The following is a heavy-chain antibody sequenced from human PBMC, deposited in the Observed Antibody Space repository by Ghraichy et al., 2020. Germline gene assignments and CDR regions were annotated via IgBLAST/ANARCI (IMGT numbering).Heavy chain of an antibody. CDR1: GASISSSDW. J-gene: IGHJ5*02. D-gene: IGHD3-22*01. CDR3: ARVPCCPSGFSDGSGYYWEMRWFDP. CDR2: MHHGGNT. V-gene: IGHV4-4*01. Sequence: ESLNISCAVSGASISSSDWWTWVRQPPGKGLEWLAEMHHGGNTNYNPSIRSRVTISLDKSRNLLSLNVKSVTAADTAVYFCARVPCCPSGFSDGSGYYWEMRWFDPGGRGTLVTVAS.